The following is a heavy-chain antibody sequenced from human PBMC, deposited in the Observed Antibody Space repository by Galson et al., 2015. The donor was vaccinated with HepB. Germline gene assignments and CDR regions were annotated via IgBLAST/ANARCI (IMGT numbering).Heavy chain of an antibody. CDR1: GFTFSSYG. V-gene: IGHV3-30*02. CDR3: AKEGRPGYYYDSSGGFDY. CDR2: IRYDGSNK. J-gene: IGHJ4*02. Sequence: SLRLSCAASGFTFSSYGMHWVRQAPGKGLEWVAFIRYDGSNKYYADSVKGRFTISRDNSKNTLYLQMNSLRAEDTAVYYCAKEGRPGYYYDSSGGFDYWGQGTLVTVSS. D-gene: IGHD3-22*01.